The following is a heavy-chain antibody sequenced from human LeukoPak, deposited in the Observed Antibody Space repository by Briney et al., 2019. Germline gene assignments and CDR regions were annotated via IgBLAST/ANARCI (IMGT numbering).Heavy chain of an antibody. D-gene: IGHD5-24*01. CDR2: ISYDGSNK. CDR1: GFTFSSYA. Sequence: PGRSLRLSCAASGFTFSSYAMHWVRQAPGKGLEWVAVISYDGSNKYYADSVKGRFTISRDNSKNTLYLQMNSLRAEDTAVYYCASKGEMATKDPFDYWGQGTLVTVSS. J-gene: IGHJ4*02. V-gene: IGHV3-30-3*01. CDR3: ASKGEMATKDPFDY.